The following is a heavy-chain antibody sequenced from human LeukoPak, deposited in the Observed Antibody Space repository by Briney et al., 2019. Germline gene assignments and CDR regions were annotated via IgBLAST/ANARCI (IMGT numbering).Heavy chain of an antibody. CDR1: GVSIKIYY. CDR3: ARGDRGTFDY. CDR2: VSYSGNT. J-gene: IGHJ4*02. V-gene: IGHV4-59*08. D-gene: IGHD1-1*01. Sequence: PSETLSLTCSVSGVSIKIYYWSWIRQPSGKGLEWIGYVSYSGNTNYKPSLKSRVTISLDTSKNHFSLNLGSVTAADTAVYYCARGDRGTFDYWGQGALVTVSS.